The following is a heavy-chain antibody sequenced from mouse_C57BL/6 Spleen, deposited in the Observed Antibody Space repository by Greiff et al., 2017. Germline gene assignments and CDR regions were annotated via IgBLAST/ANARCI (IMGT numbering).Heavy chain of an antibody. D-gene: IGHD1-1*01. J-gene: IGHJ4*01. CDR3: ARWPITTVSYAMDY. V-gene: IGHV14-1*01. CDR1: GFNIKDYY. Sequence: VQLQQSGAELVRPGASVKLSCTASGFNIKDYYMHWVKQRPEQGLEWIGRIDPEDGDTEYAPKFQGKATMTADTSSNTAYLQLSSLTSEDSAVYYCARWPITTVSYAMDYWGQGTSVTVSS. CDR2: IDPEDGDT.